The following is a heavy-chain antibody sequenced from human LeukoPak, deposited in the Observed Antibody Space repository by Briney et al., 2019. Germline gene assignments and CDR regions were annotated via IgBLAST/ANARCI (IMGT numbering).Heavy chain of an antibody. V-gene: IGHV3-30*02. J-gene: IGHJ3*02. CDR2: IQFDGIKK. Sequence: PGGFLRLSCAASGFTFSSSAMHWVRQAPGKGLEWVAYIQFDGIKKFYSDSVKGRFTISRDNSKNTLFLQMSSLTTEDTAVYYCAQKSTGTFDIWGQGTMVTVSP. CDR1: GFTFSSSA. CDR3: AQKSTGTFDI. D-gene: IGHD6-13*01.